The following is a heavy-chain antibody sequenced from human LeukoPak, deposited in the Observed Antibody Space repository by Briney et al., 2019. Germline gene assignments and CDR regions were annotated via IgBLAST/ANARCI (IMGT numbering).Heavy chain of an antibody. Sequence: GESLKISCQGSGYSFSTYWITWVRQMPRKGLEWMGIIYPGDSDTRYSPSFQGQVTISADKSISTAYLQWSSLTASDTAMYYCARHGQGGATMLAYWGRGTLVSVPS. D-gene: IGHD1-26*01. CDR2: IYPGDSDT. CDR3: ARHGQGGATMLAY. V-gene: IGHV5-51*01. CDR1: GYSFSTYW. J-gene: IGHJ4*02.